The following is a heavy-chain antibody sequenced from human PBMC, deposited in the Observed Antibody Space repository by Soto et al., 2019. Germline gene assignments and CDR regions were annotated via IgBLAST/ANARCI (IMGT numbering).Heavy chain of an antibody. Sequence: QISLNESGPTVVRPTETLTLTCRFSGFSLTTSGVGVGWIRQSPGKAPEWLALIYWDADKRYSASLKSRLTITKDSSKNQVVLTVSDLDPTDTATYYCADRVLRTVFGLVTTTAIYFDFWRQGTPVAVSS. D-gene: IGHD3-3*01. CDR2: IYWDADK. V-gene: IGHV2-5*02. CDR1: GFSLTTSGVG. J-gene: IGHJ4*02. CDR3: ADRVLRTVFGLVTTTAIYFDF.